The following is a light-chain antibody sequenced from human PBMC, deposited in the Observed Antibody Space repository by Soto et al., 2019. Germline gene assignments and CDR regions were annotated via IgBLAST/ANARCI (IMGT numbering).Light chain of an antibody. J-gene: IGKJ1*01. CDR3: QQYGSSPRT. V-gene: IGKV3-11*01. CDR1: QSVSSY. CDR2: GAS. Sequence: EIVLTQSPATLSLSPGERATXXXXASQSVSSYLAWYQQKPGQAPRLLIFGASNRATGIPARFSGSGSGTDFTLTITSLEPEDFAVYYCQQYGSSPRTFGQGTKVDIK.